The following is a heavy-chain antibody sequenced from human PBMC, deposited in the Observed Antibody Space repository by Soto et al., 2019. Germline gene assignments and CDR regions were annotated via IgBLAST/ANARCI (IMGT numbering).Heavy chain of an antibody. CDR3: ARGDIAAETFFYYYVMDL. CDR2: INGDATST. Sequence: QLVESGGGLVQPGGSLRLSCAASGFTLNNYWMHWVRQAPGMGLVWVSRINGDATSTSYADSVKGRFTISRDNARNTLYLQLNSLRVEDTALYYCARGDIAAETFFYYYVMDLWGQGTTVTVS. CDR1: GFTLNNYW. D-gene: IGHD6-13*01. V-gene: IGHV3-74*01. J-gene: IGHJ6*02.